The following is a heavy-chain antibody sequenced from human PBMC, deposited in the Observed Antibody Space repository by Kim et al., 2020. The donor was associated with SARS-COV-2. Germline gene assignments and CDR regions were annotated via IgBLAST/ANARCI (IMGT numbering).Heavy chain of an antibody. CDR3: ARRGGYSYVDP. V-gene: IGHV3-49*02. CDR2: T. Sequence: TQYAASVEGRFTISRDDSKSIAYLHMSSLKTEDTAVYYCARRGGYSYVDPWGQGTLVTVSS. J-gene: IGHJ5*02. D-gene: IGHD5-18*01.